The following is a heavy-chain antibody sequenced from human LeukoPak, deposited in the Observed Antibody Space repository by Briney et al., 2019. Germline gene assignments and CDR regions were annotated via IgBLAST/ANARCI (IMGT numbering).Heavy chain of an antibody. V-gene: IGHV3-48*01. CDR2: ITSSSSTI. CDR3: ARDLAWGGY. D-gene: IGHD7-27*01. J-gene: IGHJ4*02. Sequence: GGSLRLSCAASGFTFSSDSMNWVRQAPGKGLEWISYITSSSSTIYYADSVKGRFTISRDNAKNSLYLQMNSLRAEDTAVYYCARDLAWGGYWGQGTLVTVSS. CDR1: GFTFSSDS.